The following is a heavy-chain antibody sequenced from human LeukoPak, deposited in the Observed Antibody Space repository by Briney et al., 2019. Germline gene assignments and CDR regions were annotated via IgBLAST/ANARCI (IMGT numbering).Heavy chain of an antibody. CDR1: GFTFSSYS. CDR2: ISSSSSYI. Sequence: GGSLRLSCAASGFTFSSYSMNWVRQAPGKGLEWVSSISSSSSYIYYADSVKGRFTISRDNAKNSLYLQMNSLRAEDTAVYYCARGAPEWELIGYWGQGTLVTVSS. D-gene: IGHD1-26*01. J-gene: IGHJ4*02. V-gene: IGHV3-21*01. CDR3: ARGAPEWELIGY.